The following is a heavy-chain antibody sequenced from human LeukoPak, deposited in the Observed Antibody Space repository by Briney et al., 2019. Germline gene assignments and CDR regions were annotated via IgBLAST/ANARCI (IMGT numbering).Heavy chain of an antibody. J-gene: IGHJ3*02. V-gene: IGHV4-34*01. Sequence: PSETLSLTCAVYGGSFSGYYWSWIRQPPGKGLEWIGEINHSGSTNYNPSLKSRVTISVDKSKNQFSLKLSSVTAADTAVYYCAREAIAVAGTGAFDIWGQGTMVTVSS. CDR3: AREAIAVAGTGAFDI. D-gene: IGHD6-19*01. CDR1: GGSFSGYY. CDR2: INHSGST.